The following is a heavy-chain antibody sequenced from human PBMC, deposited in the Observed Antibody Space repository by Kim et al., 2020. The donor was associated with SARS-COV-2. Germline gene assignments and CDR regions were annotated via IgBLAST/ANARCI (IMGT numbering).Heavy chain of an antibody. J-gene: IGHJ4*02. CDR3: VKPPRMSSGWYGDCFDY. Sequence: VKGRVTISRENSKTTLYLQMRSLRAEDTAVYYCVKPPRMSSGWYGDCFDYWGQGTLVTVSS. D-gene: IGHD6-19*01. V-gene: IGHV3-64D*06.